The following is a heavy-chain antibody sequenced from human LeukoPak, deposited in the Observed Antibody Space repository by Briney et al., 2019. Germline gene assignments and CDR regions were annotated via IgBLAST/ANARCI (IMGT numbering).Heavy chain of an antibody. Sequence: SATLSLTCTVSGGSSNTYYWTWIRQPPGKGLEWIGYIHTSGSTNYNPSLKSRVTMSLDTSKNLFSLRLSSVTAADTAVYYCVRPGQSSWWVYFNYWGQGTVVTVSS. D-gene: IGHD2-15*01. CDR2: IHTSGST. J-gene: IGHJ4*02. CDR1: GGSSNTYY. CDR3: VRPGQSSWWVYFNY. V-gene: IGHV4-4*09.